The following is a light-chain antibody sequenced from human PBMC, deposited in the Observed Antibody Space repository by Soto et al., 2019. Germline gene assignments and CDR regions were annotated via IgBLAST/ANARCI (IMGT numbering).Light chain of an antibody. CDR3: NSYTSSTTLV. J-gene: IGLJ1*01. CDR2: EVS. V-gene: IGLV2-14*01. CDR1: SSDVGGYNY. Sequence: QSVLTQPASVSGSPGQSITISCTGTSSDVGGYNYVSWYQQHPGKAPKLMIYEVSNWPSGVSDRFSGSKSGNTASLTISGLQAEDEADYYCNSYTSSTTLVFGTGTKLTVL.